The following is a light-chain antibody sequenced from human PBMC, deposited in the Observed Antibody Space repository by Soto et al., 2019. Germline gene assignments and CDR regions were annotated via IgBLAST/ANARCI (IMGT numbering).Light chain of an antibody. V-gene: IGKV3-15*01. CDR1: QSVSSN. CDR2: GAS. J-gene: IGKJ1*01. CDR3: QQYNNWPRPWT. Sequence: EIVMTQSPATLSVSPGERATLSCRASQSVSSNLAWYQQKPGQAPRLLIYGASTRATGIPARFSGSGSGTEFTHTISSLQSEDFAVYYCQQYNNWPRPWTFGQGTKVEIK.